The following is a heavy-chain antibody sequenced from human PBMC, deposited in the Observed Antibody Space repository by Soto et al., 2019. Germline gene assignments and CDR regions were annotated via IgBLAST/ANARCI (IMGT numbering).Heavy chain of an antibody. V-gene: IGHV3-21*01. D-gene: IGHD3-22*01. CDR3: ARVGYYYDSSGYYYLWYFDL. CDR1: GFTFSSHS. J-gene: IGHJ2*01. CDR2: ISSSSSYI. Sequence: EVQLVESGGGLVKPGGSLRLSCAASGFTFSSHSMNWVRQAPGKGLEWVSSISSSSSYIYYADSVKGRFTISRDNAKNSLYLQMNSLRAEDTAVYYCARVGYYYDSSGYYYLWYFDLWGRGTLVTVSS.